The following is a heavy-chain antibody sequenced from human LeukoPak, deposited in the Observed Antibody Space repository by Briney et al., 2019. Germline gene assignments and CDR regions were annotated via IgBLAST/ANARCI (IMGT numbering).Heavy chain of an antibody. Sequence: GRSLRLSCAASGFIFRNYGMSWVRQAPGKGLEWIAYITDTGTNAKYADSVRGRFTASRDVAKNTVYLSMSSLRVDDTAIYYCVRDRISARRGYAMDVWGQGTAVTVS. V-gene: IGHV3-11*05. J-gene: IGHJ6*02. CDR2: ITDTGTNA. CDR1: GFIFRNYG. D-gene: IGHD3-3*02. CDR3: VRDRISARRGYAMDV.